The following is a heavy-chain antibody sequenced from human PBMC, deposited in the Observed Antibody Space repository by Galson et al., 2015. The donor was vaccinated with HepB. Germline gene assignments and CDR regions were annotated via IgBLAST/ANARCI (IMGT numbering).Heavy chain of an antibody. CDR1: GFTFSSYW. J-gene: IGHJ6*03. Sequence: SLRLSCAASGFTFSSYWMRWVRQAPGKGLEWVANIKQDGSEKYYVDSVKGRFTISRDNAKNSLYLQMNSLRAEDTAVYYCARDASYYDFWGAPGNYYYYYYMDVWGKGTTVTVSS. CDR2: IKQDGSEK. V-gene: IGHV3-7*03. CDR3: ARDASYYDFWGAPGNYYYYYYMDV. D-gene: IGHD3-3*01.